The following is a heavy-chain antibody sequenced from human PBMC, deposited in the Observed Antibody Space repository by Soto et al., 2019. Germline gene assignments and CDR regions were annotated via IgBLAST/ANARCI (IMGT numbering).Heavy chain of an antibody. D-gene: IGHD3-22*01. V-gene: IGHV4-59*01. Sequence: PSETLSLTCTVAGGSISSYFWSWIRQPPGKGLEWIGYIYYSGSTNYNPSLKSRVTISVDTSKNQFSLKLSSVTAADTAVYYCARDQYYYDSSGYWPVALDIWGQGTMVTVSS. J-gene: IGHJ3*02. CDR3: ARDQYYYDSSGYWPVALDI. CDR2: IYYSGST. CDR1: GGSISSYF.